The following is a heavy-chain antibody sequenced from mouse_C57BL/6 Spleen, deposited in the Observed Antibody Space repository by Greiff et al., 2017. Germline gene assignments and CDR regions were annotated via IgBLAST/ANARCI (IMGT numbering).Heavy chain of an antibody. D-gene: IGHD1-1*01. CDR3: ARSGYYGSSPWFAY. Sequence: EVKLMESGPELVKPGDSVKISCKASGYSFTGYFMNWVMQSHGKSLEWIGRINPYNGDTFYNQKFKGKATLTVDKSSSTAHMGLRSLTSEDSAVYYCARSGYYGSSPWFAYWGQGTLVTVSA. J-gene: IGHJ3*01. CDR1: GYSFTGYF. V-gene: IGHV1-20*01. CDR2: INPYNGDT.